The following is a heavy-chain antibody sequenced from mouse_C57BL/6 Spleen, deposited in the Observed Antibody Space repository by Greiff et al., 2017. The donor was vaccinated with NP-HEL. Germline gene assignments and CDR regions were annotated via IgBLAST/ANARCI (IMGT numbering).Heavy chain of an antibody. V-gene: IGHV1-80*01. J-gene: IGHJ2*01. CDR1: GYAFSSYW. CDR3: ARRVYDGYYVFDY. CDR2: IYPGDGDT. D-gene: IGHD2-3*01. Sequence: QVQLQQSGAELVKPGASVKISCKASGYAFSSYWMNWVKQRPGKGLEWIGQIYPGDGDTNYNGKFKGKATLTADQSSSTACMQLSSLTSEDSAVYFCARRVYDGYYVFDYWGQGTTLTVSS.